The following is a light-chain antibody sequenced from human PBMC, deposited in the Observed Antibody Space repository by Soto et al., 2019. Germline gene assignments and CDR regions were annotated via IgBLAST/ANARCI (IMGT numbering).Light chain of an antibody. CDR1: QSVSSSY. CDR2: GAS. Sequence: EIVLTQSPGTLSLSPGERATLSCRASQSVSSSYLAWYQQKPGQAPRLLIYGASSRATGIPDRFSGSGSETDFTLTISRLEPEDLAVYYCQQYGSSPFTFGPGTKVDIK. V-gene: IGKV3-20*01. CDR3: QQYGSSPFT. J-gene: IGKJ3*01.